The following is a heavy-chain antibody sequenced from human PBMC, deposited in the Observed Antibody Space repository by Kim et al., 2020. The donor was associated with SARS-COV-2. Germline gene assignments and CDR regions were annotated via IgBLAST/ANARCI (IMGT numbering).Heavy chain of an antibody. D-gene: IGHD2-15*01. CDR3: ARGGSGFPVD. V-gene: IGHV3-74*01. CDR1: GFTFSNSC. CDR2: INTDETYT. Sequence: GGSLRLSCEASGFTFSNSCMNWVRQTAGECRLWVSRINTDETYTTSADSVKGRFTISRDNATNTVYLQINSLRAEDTAVYFCARGGSGFPVDWGQGTLGTVSS. J-gene: IGHJ4*02.